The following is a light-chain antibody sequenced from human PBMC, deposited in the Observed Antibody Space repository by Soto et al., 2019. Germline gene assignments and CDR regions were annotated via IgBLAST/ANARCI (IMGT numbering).Light chain of an antibody. J-gene: IGKJ1*01. CDR3: QQYGSSPRT. V-gene: IGKV3-20*01. Sequence: EIVLTQSPGTLSLSPGERATLSCRASQSVSSSYLAWYQQKPGQAPRILIYGASSRATGIPDRFSGSGSGTDFNLTICRLEPEDFAVYYCQQYGSSPRTFGQGTKVEIK. CDR1: QSVSSSY. CDR2: GAS.